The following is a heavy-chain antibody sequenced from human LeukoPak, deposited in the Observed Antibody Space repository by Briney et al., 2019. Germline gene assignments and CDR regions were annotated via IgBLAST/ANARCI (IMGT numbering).Heavy chain of an antibody. V-gene: IGHV4-59*08. CDR2: IYYSGST. CDR3: ASTYCSGGSCYPHAFDI. J-gene: IGHJ3*02. CDR1: GGSISSYY. Sequence: KSSETLSLTCTVSGGSISSYYWSWIRQPPGKGLEWIGYIYYSGSTNYNPSLKSRVTISVDTSKNQFPLKLSSVTAADTAVYYCASTYCSGGSCYPHAFDIWGQGTMVTVSS. D-gene: IGHD2-15*01.